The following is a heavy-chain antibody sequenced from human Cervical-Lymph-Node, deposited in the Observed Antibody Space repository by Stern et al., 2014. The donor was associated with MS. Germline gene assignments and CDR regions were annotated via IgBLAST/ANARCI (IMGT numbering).Heavy chain of an antibody. V-gene: IGHV3-30*03. CDR3: ARGSDWYPLDY. CDR2: ISLDGAKT. Sequence: VQLVESGGGVVQPGRSLRLSCSPSGFAFSNYGMRWVRQAPGQGLEWVALISLDGAKTYYADSVKGRFTISRDNPKNTLYLQMKSLRGEDTAVYYCARGSDWYPLDYWGQGTLVTVSS. J-gene: IGHJ4*02. CDR1: GFAFSNYG. D-gene: IGHD6-19*01.